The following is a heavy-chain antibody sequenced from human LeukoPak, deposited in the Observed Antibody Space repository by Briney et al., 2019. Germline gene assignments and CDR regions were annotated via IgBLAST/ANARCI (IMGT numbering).Heavy chain of an antibody. V-gene: IGHV3-21*01. CDR1: GFTFSSYN. D-gene: IGHD3-10*01. CDR2: ISSSSSYM. Sequence: PGGSLRLSCAASGFTFSSYNMNWVRQAPGKGLEWVSSISSSSSYMYYADSVKGRFTISRDNAKNSLYLQMNSLRAEDTAVYYCARSPITMVRGVIINWGQGTLVTVSS. J-gene: IGHJ4*02. CDR3: ARSPITMVRGVIIN.